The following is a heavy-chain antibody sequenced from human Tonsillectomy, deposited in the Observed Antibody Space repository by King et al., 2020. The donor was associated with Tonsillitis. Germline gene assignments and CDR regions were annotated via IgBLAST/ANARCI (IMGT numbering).Heavy chain of an antibody. Sequence: VQLVESGEGVVQPGRSLRLSCAASGFLFSRYGMHWVRQAPGKGLEWVAVIWVDGNNKYYADSVKGRFPISRDNSKNTLHLQMNSLRAEETAVYYCARGGVAGLYDELDYWGQGTLVTVSS. D-gene: IGHD6-19*01. CDR2: IWVDGNNK. CDR1: GFLFSRYG. CDR3: ARGGVAGLYDELDY. J-gene: IGHJ4*02. V-gene: IGHV3-33*08.